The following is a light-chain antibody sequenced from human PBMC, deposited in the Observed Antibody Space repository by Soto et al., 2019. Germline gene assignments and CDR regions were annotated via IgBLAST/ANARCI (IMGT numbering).Light chain of an antibody. Sequence: EIVLTQSPATLSLSPGERVTLSCRASQSVGIYLAWYQQKPGQAPRHLMYDASNRATGIPARFSSSGSGTDFAITICSPEPEDFAVYFCHQRSNWPATFGQGTRLEIK. CDR3: HQRSNWPAT. J-gene: IGKJ5*01. CDR2: DAS. V-gene: IGKV3-11*01. CDR1: QSVGIY.